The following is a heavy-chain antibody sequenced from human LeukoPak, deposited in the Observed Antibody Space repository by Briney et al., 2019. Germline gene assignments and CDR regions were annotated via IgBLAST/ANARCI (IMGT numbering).Heavy chain of an antibody. D-gene: IGHD3-10*01. CDR3: ARGGSGSGYLYYFDS. CDR1: GYTFTGYY. CDR2: INPNSGGT. Sequence: GASVKVSCKASGYTFTGYYIHWVRQAPGQGLEWMGWINPNSGGTKYEQKFQGRVTMTRDTSITTAYMEVSGLTSDDTAVYYCARGGSGSGYLYYFDSWGQGTLVSVSS. J-gene: IGHJ4*02. V-gene: IGHV1-2*02.